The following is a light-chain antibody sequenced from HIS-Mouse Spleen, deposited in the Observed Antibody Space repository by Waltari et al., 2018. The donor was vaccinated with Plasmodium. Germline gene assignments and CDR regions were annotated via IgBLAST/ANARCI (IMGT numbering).Light chain of an antibody. CDR1: SSDVGGYNY. J-gene: IGLJ1*01. CDR3: SSYTSSSTLNYV. CDR2: DVS. V-gene: IGLV2-14*03. Sequence: QSALTQPAPVSGSPGQSITISCPGTSSDVGGYNYVSCYQQHPGKAPKLMIYDVSNRPSGVSNRFSGSKSGNTASLTISGLQAEDEADYYCSSYTSSSTLNYVFGTGTKVTVL.